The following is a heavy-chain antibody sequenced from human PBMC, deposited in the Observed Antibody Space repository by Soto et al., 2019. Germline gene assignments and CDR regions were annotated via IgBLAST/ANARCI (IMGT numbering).Heavy chain of an antibody. CDR3: ARDSYDSSGYTSRYFDY. CDR1: GFTFSSYG. D-gene: IGHD3-22*01. CDR2: IWYDGSNK. J-gene: IGHJ4*02. V-gene: IGHV3-33*01. Sequence: GGSLRLSCAASGFTFSSYGMHWVRQAPGKGLEWVAVIWYDGSNKYYADSVKGRFTISRDNSKNTLYLQMNSLRAEDTAVYYCARDSYDSSGYTSRYFDYWGQGTLVTVSS.